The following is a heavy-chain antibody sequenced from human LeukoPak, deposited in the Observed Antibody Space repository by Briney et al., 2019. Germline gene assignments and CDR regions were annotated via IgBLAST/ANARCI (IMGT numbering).Heavy chain of an antibody. CDR2: IANDDSLV. CDR1: GFTFRDSS. V-gene: IGHV3-48*04. CDR3: AKIRGPTLSSCHMDV. D-gene: IGHD2/OR15-2a*01. J-gene: IGHJ6*03. Sequence: PGGSVRLTCEASGFTFRDSSVNWVRQAPGKGLEWLSFIANDDSLVYYADSVRGRFTTSKDNAKNSVFLQMNSLRAEDTAVYYCAKIRGPTLSSCHMDVWGKGTTVTVSS.